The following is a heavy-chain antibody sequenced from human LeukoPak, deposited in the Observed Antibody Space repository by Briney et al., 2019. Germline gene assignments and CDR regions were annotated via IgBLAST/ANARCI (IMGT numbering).Heavy chain of an antibody. D-gene: IGHD6-13*01. CDR2: IYYSGST. Sequence: SETLSLTCTVSGGSISSSSYYWGWIRQPPGKGLEWIGSIYYSGSTYYNPSLKSRVTISVDTSKNQLSLKVISVTAADTAVYYCARGVIAAGGNDFDYWGQGTLITVSS. CDR1: GGSISSSSYY. V-gene: IGHV4-39*07. CDR3: ARGVIAAGGNDFDY. J-gene: IGHJ4*02.